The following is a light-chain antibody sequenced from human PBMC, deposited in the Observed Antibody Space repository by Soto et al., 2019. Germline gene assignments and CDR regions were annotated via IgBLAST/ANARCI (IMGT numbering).Light chain of an antibody. CDR3: QTWGTGCHVV. CDR1: SGQRNYA. CDR2: VNSDGSH. V-gene: IGLV4-69*01. Sequence: QLVLTQSPSASASLGASVKLTCTLSSGQRNYAIAWHQQQPEKGPRYLMKVNSDGSHTKGDGIPDSFSGSSSGAERYLTISSLKSEDEADYYCQTWGTGCHVVFGGGTKGTVL. J-gene: IGLJ2*01.